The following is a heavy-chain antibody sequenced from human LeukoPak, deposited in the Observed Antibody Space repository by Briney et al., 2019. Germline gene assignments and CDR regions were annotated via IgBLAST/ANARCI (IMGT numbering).Heavy chain of an antibody. CDR3: ARAPVDDFWSGYPYYYYYYMDV. D-gene: IGHD3-3*01. J-gene: IGHJ6*03. CDR2: ISAYNGNT. CDR1: GYTFTSYG. Sequence: ASVKVSCKASGYTFTSYGISWVRQAPGQGLEWMGWISAYNGNTNYAQKLQGRVTMTTDTSTSTAYMELSSLRSEDTAVYYCARAPVDDFWSGYPYYYYYYMDVWGKGTTVTVSS. V-gene: IGHV1-18*01.